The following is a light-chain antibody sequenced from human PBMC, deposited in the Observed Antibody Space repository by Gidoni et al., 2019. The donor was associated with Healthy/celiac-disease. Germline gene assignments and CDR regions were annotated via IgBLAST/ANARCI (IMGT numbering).Light chain of an antibody. CDR3: QQYGSSPRYT. J-gene: IGKJ2*01. V-gene: IGKV3-20*01. Sequence: EIVLTQSPVNLSVSPGERATLSCRASQSVSSSYLAWYQQKPGQAPRLLIYGASSRATGIPDRFSGSWSGTDFTLTISRLEPEDFAVYYCQQYGSSPRYTFXQXTKLEIK. CDR2: GAS. CDR1: QSVSSSY.